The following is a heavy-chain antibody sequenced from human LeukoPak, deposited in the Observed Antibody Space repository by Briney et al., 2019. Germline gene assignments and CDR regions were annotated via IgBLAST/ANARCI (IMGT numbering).Heavy chain of an antibody. V-gene: IGHV4-39*01. Sequence: SETLSLTCTVSGGSISSSSHYWGWIRQPPGKGLEWIGSIYYSGSTYYNPSLKSRVTISGNTSKHQFSLKLTSVTDADTAVYYCARHKAYYDSLTGYYSAASYYFDYWGQGTLVTVSS. CDR3: ARHKAYYDSLTGYYSAASYYFDY. J-gene: IGHJ4*02. CDR2: IYYSGST. D-gene: IGHD3-9*01. CDR1: GGSISSSSHY.